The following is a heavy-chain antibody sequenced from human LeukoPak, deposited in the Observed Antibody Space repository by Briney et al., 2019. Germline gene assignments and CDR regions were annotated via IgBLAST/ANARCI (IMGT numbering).Heavy chain of an antibody. CDR3: AKDRGEVGGTVSLY. Sequence: PGGSLRLSCAASGFTFSSYAMSWVRQAPGKGLEWVSAISSSGGSTYYADSVKGRFTISRDSSKDTLFLQTNSLRAEDTAVYYCAKDRGEVGGTVSLYWRQATMVSV. V-gene: IGHV3-23*01. CDR1: GFTFSSYA. D-gene: IGHD2-15*01. CDR2: ISSSGGST. J-gene: IGHJ4*02.